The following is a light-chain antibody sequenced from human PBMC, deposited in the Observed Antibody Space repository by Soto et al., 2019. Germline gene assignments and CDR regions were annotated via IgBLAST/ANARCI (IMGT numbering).Light chain of an antibody. J-gene: IGKJ1*01. Sequence: DIQMTQSPSTLPASLGDRVTITCRANHSISTLLAWYQQKPGKAPNLLIYKASRLETGVPSRFSGSGSGTEFTLTISFLQPDDFATYYCQHYYGNDWTFGQGTKVDIK. CDR3: QHYYGNDWT. V-gene: IGKV1-5*03. CDR1: HSISTL. CDR2: KAS.